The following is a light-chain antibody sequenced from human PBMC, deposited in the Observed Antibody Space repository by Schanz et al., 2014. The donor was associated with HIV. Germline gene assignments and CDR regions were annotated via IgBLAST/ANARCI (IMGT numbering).Light chain of an antibody. CDR3: QQYGSSPIT. CDR1: QSISTH. J-gene: IGKJ5*01. V-gene: IGKV3-20*01. Sequence: EIVLTQSPGTLSLSPGEVGTLSCRASQSISTHLAWYQQKPGQAPRLLIYGASTRASGIPARFSGSGSGTEFTLTISRLDPEDFAVYYCQQYGSSPITFGQGTRLEIK. CDR2: GAS.